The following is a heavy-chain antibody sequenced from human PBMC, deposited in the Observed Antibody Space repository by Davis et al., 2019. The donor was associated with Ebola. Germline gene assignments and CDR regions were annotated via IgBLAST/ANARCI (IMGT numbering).Heavy chain of an antibody. J-gene: IGHJ4*02. CDR3: AREPCDY. CDR2: ISSSSSTI. Sequence: GESLKISCAASGFRFSSYALSWVRQAPGNGLEWVSYISSSSSTIYYADSVKGRFTISRDNAKNSLYLQMNSLRDEDTAVYYCAREPCDYWGQGTLVTVSS. V-gene: IGHV3-48*02. CDR1: GFRFSSYA.